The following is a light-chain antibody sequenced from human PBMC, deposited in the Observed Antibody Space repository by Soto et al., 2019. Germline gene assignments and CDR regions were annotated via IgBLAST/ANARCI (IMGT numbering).Light chain of an antibody. CDR3: AAWDDSLTGVG. CDR2: SNN. CDR1: SSNIGSNT. V-gene: IGLV1-44*01. Sequence: QSVLTQPPSASGTPGQRVTISCSGSSSNIGSNTVNWYQQLPGTAPKLLIYSNNQRPSGVPDRFSGSKSGTSASLAISGLQSEDEADYYCAAWDDSLTGVGFGGGTRSPS. J-gene: IGLJ2*01.